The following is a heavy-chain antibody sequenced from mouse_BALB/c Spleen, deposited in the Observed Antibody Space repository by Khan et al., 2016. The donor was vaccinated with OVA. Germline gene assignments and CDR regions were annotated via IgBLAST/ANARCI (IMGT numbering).Heavy chain of an antibody. CDR1: GYTFTSYW. V-gene: IGHV1-7*01. J-gene: IGHJ2*01. CDR3: ARDRIDY. Sequence: QVQLKDSGAELAKPGASVKMSCKASGYTFTSYWMHWVKQRPGQGLEWIGYINPSSGYTEYNQNFKDKATLTADKSSSTAYMQLSSLTSEDSAVYYCARDRIDYWGQGTTLTVSS. CDR2: INPSSGYT.